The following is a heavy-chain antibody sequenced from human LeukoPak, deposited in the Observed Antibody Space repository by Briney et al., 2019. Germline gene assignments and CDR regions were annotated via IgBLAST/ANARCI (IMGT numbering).Heavy chain of an antibody. D-gene: IGHD2-2*01. Sequence: ASVKVSCKVSGYTLTELSMHWVRQAPGKGLEWMGGFDPEDGETIYAQKFQGRVTMTRDTSTSTVYMELSSLRSEDTAVYYCAREFQGCSSTSCHYYYYGMDVWGQGTTVTVSS. J-gene: IGHJ6*02. V-gene: IGHV1-24*01. CDR3: AREFQGCSSTSCHYYYYGMDV. CDR2: FDPEDGET. CDR1: GYTLTELS.